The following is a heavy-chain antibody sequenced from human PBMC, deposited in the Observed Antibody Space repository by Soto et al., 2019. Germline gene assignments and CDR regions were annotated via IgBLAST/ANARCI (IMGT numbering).Heavy chain of an antibody. Sequence: GGSLRLSCAASGFIFSTDWMHWVRQAPGKGLVWISRINSDGSIADYADSVRGRITISRDNTKNTVYLQMNSLRVEDTAVYYCASAKASGTSALDXWGQGTLVTVSS. J-gene: IGHJ5*02. CDR2: INSDGSIA. CDR3: ASAKASGTSALDX. CDR1: GFIFSTDW. D-gene: IGHD3-10*01. V-gene: IGHV3-74*01.